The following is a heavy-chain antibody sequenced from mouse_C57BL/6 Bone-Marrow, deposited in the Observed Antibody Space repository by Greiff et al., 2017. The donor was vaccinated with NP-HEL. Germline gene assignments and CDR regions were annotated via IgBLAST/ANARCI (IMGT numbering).Heavy chain of an antibody. CDR3: VRRGNYYAMDY. CDR1: GFSFNTYA. Sequence: EVKLVESGGGLVQPKGSLKLSCAASGFSFNTYAMNWVRQAPGKGLEWVARIRSKSNNYATYYADSVKDRFTISRDDSESMLYLQMNNLKTEDTAMYYCVRRGNYYAMDYWGQGTSVTVSS. J-gene: IGHJ4*01. D-gene: IGHD2-1*01. V-gene: IGHV10-1*01. CDR2: IRSKSNNYAT.